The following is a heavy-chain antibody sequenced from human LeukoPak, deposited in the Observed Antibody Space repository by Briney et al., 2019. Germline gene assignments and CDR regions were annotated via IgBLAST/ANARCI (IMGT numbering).Heavy chain of an antibody. Sequence: PGGSLRLSCAASGFTFSSYAMPWVRQAPGKGLEWVAVISYDGSNKYYADSVKGRFTISRDNSKNTLYLQMNSLRAEDTAVYYCARDFGYCSGGSCYGGDYWGQGTLVTVSS. J-gene: IGHJ4*02. CDR3: ARDFGYCSGGSCYGGDY. CDR1: GFTFSSYA. CDR2: ISYDGSNK. V-gene: IGHV3-30-3*01. D-gene: IGHD2-15*01.